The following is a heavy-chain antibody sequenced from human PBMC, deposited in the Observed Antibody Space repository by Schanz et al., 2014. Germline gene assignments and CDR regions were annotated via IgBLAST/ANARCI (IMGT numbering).Heavy chain of an antibody. CDR3: AKESEIVVVVGTSMSGDFHH. J-gene: IGHJ1*01. Sequence: ESGGGVVRPGGSLRLSCAASGFGFDDYAMSWVRQAPGKGLEWVSGINWNGGSTGYADSVKGRFTISRDNAKNSLYLQMNSLRSEDTAVYFCAKESEIVVVVGTSMSGDFHHWGQGTLVTVSS. D-gene: IGHD2-15*01. CDR1: GFGFDDYA. V-gene: IGHV3-20*04. CDR2: INWNGGST.